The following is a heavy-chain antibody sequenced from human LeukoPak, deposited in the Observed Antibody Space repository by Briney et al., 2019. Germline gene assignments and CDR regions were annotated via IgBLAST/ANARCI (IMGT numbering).Heavy chain of an antibody. Sequence: GESLKISCKGSGYSFTSYWIGWVRQMPGKGLEWMGIIYPGDSDTRYSPSFQGQVTISADKSISTAYLQWSSLKASDTAMYYCARLGNSGWGGPCYFDYWGQGTLVTVSS. V-gene: IGHV5-51*01. CDR3: ARLGNSGWGGPCYFDY. CDR1: GYSFTSYW. J-gene: IGHJ4*02. D-gene: IGHD6-19*01. CDR2: IYPGDSDT.